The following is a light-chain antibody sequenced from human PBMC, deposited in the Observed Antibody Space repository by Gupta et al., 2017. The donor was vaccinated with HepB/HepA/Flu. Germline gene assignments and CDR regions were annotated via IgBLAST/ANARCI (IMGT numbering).Light chain of an antibody. Sequence: SYVLTQPPPVSVAPGKTARITCGGNSIGSNSVHWYQQKPGQAPVLVVYDDSDRPSGIPDRFSGSHACSTATLNISRVEAGDEADYYWQVWANLTSEHPVFGGGTKLTVL. CDR3: QVWANLTSEHPV. CDR2: DDS. V-gene: IGLV3-21*03. CDR1: SIGSNS. J-gene: IGLJ2*01.